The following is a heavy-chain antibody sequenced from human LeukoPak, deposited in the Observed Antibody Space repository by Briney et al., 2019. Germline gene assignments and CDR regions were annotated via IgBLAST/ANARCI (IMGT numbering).Heavy chain of an antibody. CDR3: ARTSQLLSGWFDP. CDR2: INHSGST. V-gene: IGHV4-34*01. D-gene: IGHD2-21*02. J-gene: IGHJ5*02. CDR1: GGSFSGYY. Sequence: SETLSLTCAVYGGSFSGYYWSWIRQPPGKGLEWIGEINHSGSTNYNPSLKCRVTISVDTSKNQFSLKLSPVTAADTAVYYCARTSQLLSGWFDPWGQGTLVTVSS.